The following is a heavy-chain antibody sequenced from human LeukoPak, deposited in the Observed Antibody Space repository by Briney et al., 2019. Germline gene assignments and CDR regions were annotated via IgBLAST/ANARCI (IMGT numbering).Heavy chain of an antibody. D-gene: IGHD6-19*01. V-gene: IGHV3-21*01. CDR1: GFTFSSYS. Sequence: GSLRLSCAASGFTFSSYSMNWVRQAPGKGLEWVSSISSSSSYIYYADSVKGRFTISRDNAKNSLYLQMNSLRAEDTAVYYCARGIAVAGTRDAFDIWGQGTMVTVSS. J-gene: IGHJ3*02. CDR2: ISSSSSYI. CDR3: ARGIAVAGTRDAFDI.